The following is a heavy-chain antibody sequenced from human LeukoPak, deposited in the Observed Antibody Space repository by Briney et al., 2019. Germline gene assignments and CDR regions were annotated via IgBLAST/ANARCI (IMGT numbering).Heavy chain of an antibody. Sequence: PSETLSLTCVVYGGSFSDHSWSWIRQPPGKGLEWIGEINHSGSTNYNPSLKSRVTISVDTSKNQFSLKLSSVTAADTAVYYCARGYYDFWSGYYAPFDYWGQGTLVTVSS. CDR2: INHSGST. CDR1: GGSFSDHS. J-gene: IGHJ4*02. CDR3: ARGYYDFWSGYYAPFDY. D-gene: IGHD3-3*01. V-gene: IGHV4-34*01.